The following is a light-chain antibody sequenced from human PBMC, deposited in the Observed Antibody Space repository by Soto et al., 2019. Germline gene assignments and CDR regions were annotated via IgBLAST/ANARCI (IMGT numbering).Light chain of an antibody. CDR1: SSDIGSYNR. V-gene: IGLV2-18*02. Sequence: QSALTQPASVSGSPGQSITISCTGTSSDIGSYNRVSWYQQPPGTAPKLIIYEVNNRPSGVPDRFSGSKSGNTASLTISGLQAEDEADYYFNSFTTSTTYVFGTGTKVTAL. CDR3: NSFTTSTTYV. J-gene: IGLJ1*01. CDR2: EVN.